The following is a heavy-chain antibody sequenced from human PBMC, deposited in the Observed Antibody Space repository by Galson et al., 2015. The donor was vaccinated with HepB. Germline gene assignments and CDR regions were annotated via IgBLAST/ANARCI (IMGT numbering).Heavy chain of an antibody. CDR1: GFTFSNAW. Sequence: SLRLSCAASGFTFSNAWMNWVRQAPGKGLEWVGRIKSKTDGGTTDYAAPVKGRFTISRDDSKNTLYLQMNSLKTEDTAVYYCTTYVFGPGGNSAVGYYYYYMDVWGKGTTVTVSS. CDR2: IKSKTDGGTT. D-gene: IGHD4-23*01. V-gene: IGHV3-15*07. CDR3: TTYVFGPGGNSAVGYYYYYMDV. J-gene: IGHJ6*03.